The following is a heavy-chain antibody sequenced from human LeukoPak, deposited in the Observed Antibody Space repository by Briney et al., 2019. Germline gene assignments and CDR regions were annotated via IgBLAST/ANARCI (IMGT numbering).Heavy chain of an antibody. J-gene: IGHJ4*02. CDR2: IRYHGSNI. V-gene: IGHV3-30*02. Sequence: SGGSLRLSCAASGFTFSSYGMTWVRQAPGKGLEWVAYIRYHGSNINYADSVKGRFTISRDNSKDTLFLQMSSLRAEDTAVYYCAKVLTGYCGSTRCPFDSWGQGTLVTVSS. CDR3: AKVLTGYCGSTRCPFDS. CDR1: GFTFSSYG. D-gene: IGHD2-2*01.